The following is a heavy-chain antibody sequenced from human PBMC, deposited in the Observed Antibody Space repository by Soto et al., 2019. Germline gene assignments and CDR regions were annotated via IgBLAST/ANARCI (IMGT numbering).Heavy chain of an antibody. CDR2: INCSGGST. CDR1: GYIFSSHY. Sequence: QVQLVQSGAEVKKPGASVKVSCKASGYIFSSHYMHWVRQAPGQGLEWMGIINCSGGSTSYAQKFPGRLTMTRDPPTRTVYMALSSLRSEDPAVYYCALSGGRPPWGYWGQGTLVTLSS. D-gene: IGHD3-10*01. CDR3: ALSGGRPPWGY. J-gene: IGHJ4*02. V-gene: IGHV1-46*01.